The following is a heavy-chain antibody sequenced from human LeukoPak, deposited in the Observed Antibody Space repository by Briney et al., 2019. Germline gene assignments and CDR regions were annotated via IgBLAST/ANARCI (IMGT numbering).Heavy chain of an antibody. D-gene: IGHD2-2*01. Sequence: ASVKVSCKASGYTFTGYYMHWVRQAPGQGLEWMGWINPNSGGTNYAQKFQGRVTMTRDTSISTAYMELSRLRSDDTAVSYCARDPPRYQLLSSPLPFDYWGQGTLVTVSS. CDR1: GYTFTGYY. J-gene: IGHJ4*02. V-gene: IGHV1-2*02. CDR2: INPNSGGT. CDR3: ARDPPRYQLLSSPLPFDY.